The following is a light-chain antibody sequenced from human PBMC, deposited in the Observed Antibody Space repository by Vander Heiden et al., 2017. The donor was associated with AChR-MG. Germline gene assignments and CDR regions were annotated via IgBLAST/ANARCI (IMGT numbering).Light chain of an antibody. J-gene: IGKJ1*01. CDR3: QQDGSSPWT. V-gene: IGKV3-20*01. Sequence: EIVLTQSPGTLSLSPGERATLSCRASQSVSSRNLAWYQQIPGQAPRLLIYRASSGATGIPDRFSGSGSGTDFTLTISRLEPEDFAVYYCQQDGSSPWTFGQGTKVEIK. CDR2: RAS. CDR1: QSVSSRN.